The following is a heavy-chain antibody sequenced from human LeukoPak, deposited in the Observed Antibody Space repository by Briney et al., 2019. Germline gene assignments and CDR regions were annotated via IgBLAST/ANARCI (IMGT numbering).Heavy chain of an antibody. CDR1: GGSISSYY. V-gene: IGHV4-4*07. J-gene: IGHJ3*01. D-gene: IGHD3-22*01. Sequence: SETLSLTCTVSGGSISSYYWSWIRQPAGKGLEWIGRIYTSGSTNYNPSLKSRVTISVDTSKNQFSLKLSSVTAADTAVYYCARDRFRSSSGYYHPWGQGTMVTVSS. CDR3: ARDRFRSSSGYYHP. CDR2: IYTSGST.